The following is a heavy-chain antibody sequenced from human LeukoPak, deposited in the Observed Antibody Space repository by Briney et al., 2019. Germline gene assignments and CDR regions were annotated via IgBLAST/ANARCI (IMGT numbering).Heavy chain of an antibody. CDR3: ANVVPASDY. CDR2: IRYDGSNK. D-gene: IGHD2-2*01. V-gene: IGHV3-30*02. J-gene: IGHJ4*02. CDR1: RFTFSNYW. Sequence: GGSLRLSCAASRFTFSNYWMTWVRQAPGKGLEWVAFIRYDGSNKYYADSVKGRFTISRDNSKNTLYLQMNSLRAEDTAVYYCANVVPASDYWGQGTLVTVSS.